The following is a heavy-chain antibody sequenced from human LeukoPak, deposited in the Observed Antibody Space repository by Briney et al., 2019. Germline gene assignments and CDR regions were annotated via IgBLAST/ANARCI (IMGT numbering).Heavy chain of an antibody. CDR1: GFSVSNYY. CDR2: IRDSGET. Sequence: GGSLRLSCAGSGFSVSNYYMSWVRQAPGKGLEWVSLIRDSGETFYADSVKGRFTISRDNSKNTMYLQMSRLRVEDTAVYFCARDRAVTQDWVEFDPWGQGTLVTVSS. CDR3: ARDRAVTQDWVEFDP. V-gene: IGHV3-66*03. D-gene: IGHD4-17*01. J-gene: IGHJ5*02.